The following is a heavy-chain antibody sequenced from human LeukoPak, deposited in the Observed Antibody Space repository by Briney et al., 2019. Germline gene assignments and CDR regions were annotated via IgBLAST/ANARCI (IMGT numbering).Heavy chain of an antibody. CDR3: AKVTRGVVITTYFDY. Sequence: GGSLRLSCAASGFPLSSYAMSWVRQVPGKGLEWVSATSSSDDGTYHADSVRGRFTIYRDNFRNTLYLQMSSLRAEDTAVYYCAKVTRGVVITTYFDYWGQGTLVTVSS. CDR1: GFPLSSYA. D-gene: IGHD3-22*01. J-gene: IGHJ4*02. CDR2: TSSSDDGT. V-gene: IGHV3-23*01.